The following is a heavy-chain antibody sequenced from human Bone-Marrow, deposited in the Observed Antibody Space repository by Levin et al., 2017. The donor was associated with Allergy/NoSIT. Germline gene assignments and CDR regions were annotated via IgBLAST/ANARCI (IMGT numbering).Heavy chain of an antibody. D-gene: IGHD5-18*01. CDR1: GITFSNYG. Sequence: GESLKISCSASGITFSNYGMHWVRQAPGKGLEWVAVISYDESKKFYVDSVKGRFTISRDNSQNTVYLHMNSLRLDDTAVYYCARDYGDGYTYGPFDYWGQGTLVTVSS. CDR3: ARDYGDGYTYGPFDY. V-gene: IGHV3-30*03. J-gene: IGHJ4*02. CDR2: ISYDESKK.